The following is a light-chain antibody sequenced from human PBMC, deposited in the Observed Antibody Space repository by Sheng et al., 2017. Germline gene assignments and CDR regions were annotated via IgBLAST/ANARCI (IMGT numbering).Light chain of an antibody. Sequence: EIVMTQSPATLSVSPGERATLSCRASQSVSSNLAWYQQKPGQAPRLLIYGASTRATGIPARFSGSGSGTEFTLTISSLQSEDFAVYYCQQRGSWPPLTFGGGTKVEI. CDR3: QQRGSWPPLT. CDR1: QSVSSN. CDR2: GAS. J-gene: IGKJ4*01. V-gene: IGKV3-15*01.